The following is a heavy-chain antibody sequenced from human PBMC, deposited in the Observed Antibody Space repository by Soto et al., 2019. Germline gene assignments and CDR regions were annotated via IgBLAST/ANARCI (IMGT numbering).Heavy chain of an antibody. J-gene: IGHJ4*02. D-gene: IGHD6-6*01. V-gene: IGHV4-31*03. CDR2: IHYSGST. CDR1: NGSISSGGYY. CDR3: ARGRPDFSSSSRARGNLDH. Sequence: LSLTCTVSNGSISSGGYYWSWIRQHPGKGLEWIGHIHYSGSTYYNPSLKRRVIILVDMSKNQFSLKLSSVTAADTAVYYCARGRPDFSSSSRARGNLDHWGQGTLVTVSS.